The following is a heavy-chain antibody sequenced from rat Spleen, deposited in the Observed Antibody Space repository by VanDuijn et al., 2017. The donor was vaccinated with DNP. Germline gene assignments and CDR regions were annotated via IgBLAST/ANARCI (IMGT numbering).Heavy chain of an antibody. V-gene: IGHV3-3*01. CDR1: GYSISSNFR. J-gene: IGHJ3*01. Sequence: EVQLQESGPGLVKPSQSLSLTCSVTGYSISSNFRWTWIRKFPGNELEWMGYINNAGSTNYNPSLKSRFSITRDTSKNQFFLQVNSVRNEDTATYYCAIQLGVFDYWGQGTLVTVSS. D-gene: IGHD5-1*01. CDR2: INNAGST. CDR3: AIQLGVFDY.